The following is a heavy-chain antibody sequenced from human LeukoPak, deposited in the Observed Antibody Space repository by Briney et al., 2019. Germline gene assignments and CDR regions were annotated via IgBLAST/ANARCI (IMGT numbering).Heavy chain of an antibody. Sequence: GGSLRLSCAASGFTFSSYSMNWVRQAQGKGLDWFQPISIIRSYIYYPDSVKGRFTISRDNAKNSLYLQMKSLRAEDTAVYYCARSSITMVRGVIKSTTSWYHYYNMDVWGKGTTVTVSS. V-gene: IGHV3-21*01. D-gene: IGHD3-10*01. CDR3: ARSSITMVRGVIKSTTSWYHYYNMDV. J-gene: IGHJ6*03. CDR1: GFTFSSYS. CDR2: ISIIRSYI.